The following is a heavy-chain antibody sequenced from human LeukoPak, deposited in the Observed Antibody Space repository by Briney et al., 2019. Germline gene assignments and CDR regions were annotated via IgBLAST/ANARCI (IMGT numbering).Heavy chain of an antibody. J-gene: IGHJ5*02. CDR3: AREGTPRFDP. CDR1: GGSISNYY. Sequence: SETLSLTCTVSGGSISNYYWSWIRQPPGKGLEWIGYISYSGNTNYNPSLKSRVTISVDTSKNQFSLKLSSVTAADTAVYYCAREGTPRFDPWGQGTLVTVSS. V-gene: IGHV4-59*12. CDR2: ISYSGNT. D-gene: IGHD2-15*01.